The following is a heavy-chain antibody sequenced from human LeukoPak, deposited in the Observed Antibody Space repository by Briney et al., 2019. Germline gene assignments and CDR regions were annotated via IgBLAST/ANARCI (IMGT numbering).Heavy chain of an antibody. CDR3: ASVRLLEWLLFRDYFDY. V-gene: IGHV3-23*01. J-gene: IGHJ4*02. CDR1: GFTFSSYA. CDR2: ISGGGGST. D-gene: IGHD3-3*01. Sequence: GGSLRLSCAASGFTFSSYAMSWVRQAPGKGLEWVSAISGGGGSTYYADSVKGRFTISRDNSKNTLYLQMNSLRAEDTAVYYCASVRLLEWLLFRDYFDYWGQGTLVTVSS.